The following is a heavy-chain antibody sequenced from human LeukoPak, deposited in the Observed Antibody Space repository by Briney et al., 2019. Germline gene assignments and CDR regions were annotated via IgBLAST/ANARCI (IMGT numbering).Heavy chain of an antibody. J-gene: IGHJ4*02. CDR1: GFTFSTYW. V-gene: IGHV3-74*01. D-gene: IGHD1-14*01. CDR3: SNPYPGGY. CDR2: INSDGSRT. Sequence: GGSLRLSCAASGFTFSTYWMHWVRQAPGKGLVWVSRINSDGSRTTYADSVKGRFTISRDNAKNTLYLQMNSLRAEDTAVYYCSNPYPGGYWGQGTLVTVSS.